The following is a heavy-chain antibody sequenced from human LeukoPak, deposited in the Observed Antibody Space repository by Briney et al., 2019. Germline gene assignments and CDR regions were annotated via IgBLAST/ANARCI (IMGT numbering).Heavy chain of an antibody. V-gene: IGHV1-69*04. CDR2: IIPIFGIA. Sequence: SVKVSCKASGGTFSSYAISWVRQAPGQGLEWMGRIIPIFGIANYAQKFQGRVTTTADKSTSTAYMELSSLRSEDTAVYYCAREAYYDSSGYYDAFDIWGQGTMVTVSS. CDR3: AREAYYDSSGYYDAFDI. D-gene: IGHD3-22*01. J-gene: IGHJ3*02. CDR1: GGTFSSYA.